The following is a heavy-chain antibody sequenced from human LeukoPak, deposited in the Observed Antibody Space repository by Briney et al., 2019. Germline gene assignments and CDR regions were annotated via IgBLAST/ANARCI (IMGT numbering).Heavy chain of an antibody. CDR3: MREDILHYFFDY. CDR1: GYSISSGYY. J-gene: IGHJ4*02. D-gene: IGHD3-9*01. Sequence: PSETLSLTCSVSGYSISSGYYWGWIRQPPGKGLEWIGSIYDSGITSYNPSLKSRVTISADTSNYQFSLKLTSVTAADTAGYNCMREDILHYFFDYWGQGTLVTVSS. CDR2: IYDSGIT. V-gene: IGHV4-38-2*02.